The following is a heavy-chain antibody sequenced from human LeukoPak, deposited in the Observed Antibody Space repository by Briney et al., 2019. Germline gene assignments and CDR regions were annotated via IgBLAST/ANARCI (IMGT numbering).Heavy chain of an antibody. CDR1: GGSISSGSYY. CDR2: IYTSGST. D-gene: IGHD2-15*01. J-gene: IGHJ4*02. Sequence: SQTLSPTCTVSGGSISSGSYYWSWIRQPAGKGLEWIGRIYTSGSTNYNPSLKSRVTISVDTSKNQFSLKLSSVTAADTAVYYCAGGYCSGGSCAKGDYWGQGTLVTVSS. CDR3: AGGYCSGGSCAKGDY. V-gene: IGHV4-61*02.